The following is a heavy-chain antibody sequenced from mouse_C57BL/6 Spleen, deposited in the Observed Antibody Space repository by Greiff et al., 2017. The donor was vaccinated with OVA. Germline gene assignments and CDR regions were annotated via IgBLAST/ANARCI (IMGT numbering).Heavy chain of an antibody. CDR3: ARSYYGSSYWYFDV. Sequence: QVQLQQPGTELVKPGASVKLSCTASGYTFTSYWMHWVKQRPGQGLEWIGNINPSNGGTNYNEKFKSKATLTVDKSSSTAYMQLSSLTSEDSAVDYCARSYYGSSYWYFDVWGTGTTVTVSS. CDR2: INPSNGGT. D-gene: IGHD1-1*01. V-gene: IGHV1-53*01. CDR1: GYTFTSYW. J-gene: IGHJ1*03.